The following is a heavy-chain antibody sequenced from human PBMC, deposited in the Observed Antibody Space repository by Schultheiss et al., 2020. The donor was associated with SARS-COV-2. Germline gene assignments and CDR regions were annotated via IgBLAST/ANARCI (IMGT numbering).Heavy chain of an antibody. Sequence: GGSLRLSCAASGFTFSSYAMSWVRQAPGKGLEWVSAISGSGGSTYYADSVKGRFTISRDNSKNTLYLQMNSLRAEDTAVYYCAKGPYYYDSSGYTGAFDIWGQVTMVTVSS. CDR3: AKGPYYYDSSGYTGAFDI. CDR1: GFTFSSYA. J-gene: IGHJ3*02. V-gene: IGHV3-23*01. D-gene: IGHD3-22*01. CDR2: ISGSGGST.